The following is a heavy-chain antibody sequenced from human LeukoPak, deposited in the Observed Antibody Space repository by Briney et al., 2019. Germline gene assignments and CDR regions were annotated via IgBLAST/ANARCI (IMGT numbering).Heavy chain of an antibody. V-gene: IGHV3-66*01. J-gene: IGHJ4*02. Sequence: GGSLRLSCAASGFTVSSNYMSWVRQAPGKGLEWVSVIYSGGSTYYADSVKGRFTISRDNSKNTLYLQMNSLRAEDTAVYYCASRSSSWYQGDYWGQGTLVTVSS. CDR2: IYSGGST. CDR3: ASRSSSWYQGDY. D-gene: IGHD6-13*01. CDR1: GFTVSSNY.